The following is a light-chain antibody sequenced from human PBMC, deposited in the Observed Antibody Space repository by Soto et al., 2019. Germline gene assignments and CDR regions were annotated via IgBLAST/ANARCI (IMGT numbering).Light chain of an antibody. CDR2: GAS. CDR3: QQYDIWPRT. CDR1: QSISSN. Sequence: EMVMTQSPATLSVSPGETATLSCRASQSISSNLAGYQQKPGQAPRLLMYGASTRATGIPARFSGSGSGTEFHLTISGLLSEDSAVYYCQQYDIWPRTFGQGTKVETK. V-gene: IGKV3D-15*01. J-gene: IGKJ1*01.